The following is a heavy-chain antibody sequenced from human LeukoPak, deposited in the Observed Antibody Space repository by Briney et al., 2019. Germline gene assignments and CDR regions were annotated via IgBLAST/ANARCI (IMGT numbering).Heavy chain of an antibody. V-gene: IGHV1-46*01. CDR2: INPSGGST. D-gene: IGHD3-22*01. CDR1: GYTFTSYY. Sequence: ASVKVSCKASGYTFTSYYMHWVRPAPGQGLEWMGIINPSGGSTSYAQKFQGRVTITADKSTSTAYMELSSLRSEDTAVYYCARGSASETTTYYYDSSGYDYWGQGTLVTVSS. J-gene: IGHJ4*02. CDR3: ARGSASETTTYYYDSSGYDY.